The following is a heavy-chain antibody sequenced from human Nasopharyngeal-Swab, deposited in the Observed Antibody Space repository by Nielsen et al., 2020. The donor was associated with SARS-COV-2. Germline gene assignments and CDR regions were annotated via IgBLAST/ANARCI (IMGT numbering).Heavy chain of an antibody. CDR3: ARVGGDYDSSGYYYHDGAFDI. CDR2: INSDGSST. CDR1: GFTFSSYW. V-gene: IGHV3-74*01. J-gene: IGHJ3*02. Sequence: GASLKISCAASGFTFSSYWMHWVRQAPGKGLVWVSRINSDGSSTSYADSVKGRFTISRDNAKNTQYLQMNSLRAEDTAVYYCARVGGDYDSSGYYYHDGAFDIWGQGTMVTVSS. D-gene: IGHD3-22*01.